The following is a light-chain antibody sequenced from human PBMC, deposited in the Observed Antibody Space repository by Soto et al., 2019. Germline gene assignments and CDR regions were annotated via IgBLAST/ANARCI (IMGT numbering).Light chain of an antibody. CDR3: QQYDSSPRT. Sequence: EVVMTQSPATLSVSPGEGVTLSCRASQGIGDTLAWYQHKPGQTPRLLIYDTSTRATGVPARFSGSRSGPEFTLTINRLEPEDFAVYYCQQYDSSPRTFGQGTKVDIK. CDR2: DTS. V-gene: IGKV3-15*01. CDR1: QGIGDT. J-gene: IGKJ1*01.